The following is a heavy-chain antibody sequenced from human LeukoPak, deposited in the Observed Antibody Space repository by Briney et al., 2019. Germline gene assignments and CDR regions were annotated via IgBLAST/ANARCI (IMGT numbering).Heavy chain of an antibody. CDR3: ARDLVAVAGDYYYYAMDV. Sequence: PGGSLRLSCAASGFTLSTYSINWVRQAPGKGLEWISYISSGSTYMFYSDSVKGRFTVSRDNARNSLYLQMNSLKTEDTAVYYCARDLVAVAGDYYYYAMDVWGQGTTVTVSS. J-gene: IGHJ6*02. CDR2: ISSGSTYM. V-gene: IGHV3-21*05. D-gene: IGHD6-19*01. CDR1: GFTLSTYS.